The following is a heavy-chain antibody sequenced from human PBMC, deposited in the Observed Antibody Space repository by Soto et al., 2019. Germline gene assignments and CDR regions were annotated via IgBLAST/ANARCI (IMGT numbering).Heavy chain of an antibody. CDR1: GYTFTSYA. CDR3: ARDDDSDFGSGYYGY. CDR2: INAGNGNT. J-gene: IGHJ4*02. D-gene: IGHD3-3*01. V-gene: IGHV1-3*01. Sequence: QVPLVQSGAEVKKPGASVKVSCKASGYTFTSYAMHWVRQAPGQRLEWMGWINAGNGNTKYSQKFQGRVTITRDTSASTAYMELSSLRSEDTAVYYGARDDDSDFGSGYYGYWGQGTLVTFSS.